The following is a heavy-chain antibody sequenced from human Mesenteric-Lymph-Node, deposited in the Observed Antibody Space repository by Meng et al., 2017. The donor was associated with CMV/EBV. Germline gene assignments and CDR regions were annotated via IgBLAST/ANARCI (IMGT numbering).Heavy chain of an antibody. CDR3: ASGLRSTGDY. J-gene: IGHJ4*02. V-gene: IGHV3-7*01. Sequence: GGSLRLSCAGSGFTFSSHSMNWVRQAPGKGLEWVANINQDGSEKYYVDSVKGRFTISRDNAKNSLYLQMNSLRAEDTAVYYCASGLRSTGDYWGQGTLVTVSS. CDR2: INQDGSEK. CDR1: GFTFSSHS. D-gene: IGHD4-17*01.